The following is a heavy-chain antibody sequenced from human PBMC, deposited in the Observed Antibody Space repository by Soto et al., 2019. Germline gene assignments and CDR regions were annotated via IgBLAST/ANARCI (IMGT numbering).Heavy chain of an antibody. CDR3: ARDRQSRFYYYVLGFLDF. J-gene: IGHJ4*02. D-gene: IGHD3-22*01. Sequence: ASVKVSCKAAGYTFSDYYLHWVRQAPGQGLEWMGWINPSSGKTNSAQNFQGRVTVTRDTSISTAYMELSSLTSDDTAIYYCARDRQSRFYYYVLGFLDFWGQGTTVTVSS. CDR2: INPSSGKT. V-gene: IGHV1-2*02. CDR1: GYTFSDYY.